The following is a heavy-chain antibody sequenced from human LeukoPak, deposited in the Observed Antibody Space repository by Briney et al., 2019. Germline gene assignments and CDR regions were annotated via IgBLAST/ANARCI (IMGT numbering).Heavy chain of an antibody. D-gene: IGHD3-22*01. V-gene: IGHV4-59*01. Sequence: SETLSLTCSVSGGSMNNYYWSWIRQPPGKGLEWIGYIYYSGSTNYNPSLKSRVTISVDTSKNQFSLKLSSVTAADTAVYYCARGPRDSSGYYFVDAFDIWGQGTMVTVSS. J-gene: IGHJ3*02. CDR1: GGSMNNYY. CDR3: ARGPRDSSGYYFVDAFDI. CDR2: IYYSGST.